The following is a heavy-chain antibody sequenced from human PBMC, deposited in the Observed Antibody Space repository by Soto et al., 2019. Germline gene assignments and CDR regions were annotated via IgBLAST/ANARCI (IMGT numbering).Heavy chain of an antibody. CDR1: GFSFDDYS. Sequence: EVQLVESGGDLVQPGRSLRLSCAASGFSFDDYSMHWVRQGPEKGLEWVSGITSNSGTIRYADSVKGRFTISRDNVKNSLYLQMNNLRTEDTALYYCAKGNWGSPFAIWGQGTMVTVSS. CDR2: ITSNSGTI. J-gene: IGHJ3*02. V-gene: IGHV3-9*01. D-gene: IGHD7-27*01. CDR3: AKGNWGSPFAI.